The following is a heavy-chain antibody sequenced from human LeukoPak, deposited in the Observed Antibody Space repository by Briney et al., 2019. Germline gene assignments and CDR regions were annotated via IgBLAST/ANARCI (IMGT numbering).Heavy chain of an antibody. CDR1: GDSINSFY. Sequence: SETLSLTCAVSGDSINSFYWSWIRQPPGKGLEWIGYVFHTGDTNSNPSLKSRVTVSLDTSTSQVSLRLTSVTAADAAVYYCARHPFATPFDHWGRGILVTVSS. D-gene: IGHD2-15*01. J-gene: IGHJ4*02. CDR3: ARHPFATPFDH. CDR2: VFHTGDT. V-gene: IGHV4-59*08.